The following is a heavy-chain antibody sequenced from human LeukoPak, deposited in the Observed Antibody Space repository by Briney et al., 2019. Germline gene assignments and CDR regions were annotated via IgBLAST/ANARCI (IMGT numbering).Heavy chain of an antibody. V-gene: IGHV3-21*01. CDR2: ISSSSSYI. CDR3: ARDLTGQLARRDY. D-gene: IGHD6-6*01. J-gene: IGHJ4*02. Sequence: GGSLRLSCAASGFTFSSYSMNWVRQAPWKGLEWVSSISSSSSYIYYADSVKGRFTISRDNAKNSLYLQMNSLRVEDTAVYYCARDLTGQLARRDYWGQGTLVTVSS. CDR1: GFTFSSYS.